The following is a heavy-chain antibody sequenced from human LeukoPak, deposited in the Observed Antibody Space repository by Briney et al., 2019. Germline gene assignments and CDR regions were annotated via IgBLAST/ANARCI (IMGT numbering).Heavy chain of an antibody. Sequence: GASVKVSCKASGYTFTSYGISWVRQAPGQGLEWMGWISAYNGNTNYAQKLQGRVTMTPDTSTSTAYMELRSLRSDDTAVYYCARGPTYYDFWSGDAFDIWGQGTMVTVSS. CDR2: ISAYNGNT. V-gene: IGHV1-18*01. CDR1: GYTFTSYG. D-gene: IGHD3-3*01. J-gene: IGHJ3*02. CDR3: ARGPTYYDFWSGDAFDI.